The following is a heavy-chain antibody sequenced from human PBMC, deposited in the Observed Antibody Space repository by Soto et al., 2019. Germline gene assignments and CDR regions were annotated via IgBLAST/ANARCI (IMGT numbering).Heavy chain of an antibody. CDR2: MNPESGST. Sequence: ASVKVSCKASGYTFNTYDINWVRQATGQGLEWMGWMNPESGSTGFAQSFQGRITLTRNTSLNTVYMEVSSLTNEDTAVYFCARSGGSGYYSAHYYGMDVWGPGTTGTV. D-gene: IGHD3-22*01. CDR1: GYTFNTYD. V-gene: IGHV1-8*01. CDR3: ARSGGSGYYSAHYYGMDV. J-gene: IGHJ6*02.